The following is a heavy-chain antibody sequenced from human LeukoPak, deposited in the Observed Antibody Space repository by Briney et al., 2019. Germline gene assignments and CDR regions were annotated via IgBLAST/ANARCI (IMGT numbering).Heavy chain of an antibody. D-gene: IGHD6-19*01. J-gene: IGHJ4*02. CDR1: GGSISSGGYY. CDR3: ARRYSSGGDFDY. CDR2: IYYSGST. Sequence: SQTLSLTCTVSGGSISSGGYYWSWIRQHPGKGLEWIGYIYYSGSTNYNPSLKSRVTISVDTSKNQFSLKLSSVTAADTAVYYCARRYSSGGDFDYWGQGTLVTVSS. V-gene: IGHV4-31*03.